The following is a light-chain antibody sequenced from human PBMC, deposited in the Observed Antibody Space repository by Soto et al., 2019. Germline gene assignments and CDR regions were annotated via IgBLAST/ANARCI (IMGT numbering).Light chain of an antibody. V-gene: IGLV2-14*01. Sequence: QSVLTQPASVSESPGQSITISCTGASNDVDAYNYVSWYQQHPGRVPKLMIYDVSSRPSGVSDRFSGSKSGNTASLTISGLQAEDEADYYCSSYTTSLTYVFGTGTKVTVL. CDR2: DVS. J-gene: IGLJ1*01. CDR1: SNDVDAYNY. CDR3: SSYTTSLTYV.